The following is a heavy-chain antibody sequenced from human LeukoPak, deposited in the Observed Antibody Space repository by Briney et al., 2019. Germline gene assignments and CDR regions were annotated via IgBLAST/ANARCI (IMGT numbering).Heavy chain of an antibody. J-gene: IGHJ6*03. CDR3: ARRLGTSYYYYYYMDV. V-gene: IGHV3-30*02. Sequence: GGSLRLSCAASGFTLSSNGMHWVRQAPGKGLEWVAFIRYDGSNKYYADSVKGRFTISRDNSKNTLYLQMNSLRAEDTAVYFCARRLGTSYYYYYYMDVWGKGTTVTVSS. D-gene: IGHD7-27*01. CDR1: GFTLSSNG. CDR2: IRYDGSNK.